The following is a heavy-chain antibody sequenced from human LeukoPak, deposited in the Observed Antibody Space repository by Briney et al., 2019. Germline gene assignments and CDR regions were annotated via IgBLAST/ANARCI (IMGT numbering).Heavy chain of an antibody. CDR2: INPDTGGT. J-gene: IGHJ5*02. CDR3: GRVTLSEYQLPTKFDP. D-gene: IGHD2-2*01. Sequence: ASVKVSCKASGYTFTNYYMHWVRQAPGQGLEWMGWINPDTGGTNYAQKFQGRVTMTRDTSINTAYMDLTSLRSDDTAIYYCGRVTLSEYQLPTKFDPWGQGTLVTVSS. CDR1: GYTFTNYY. V-gene: IGHV1-2*02.